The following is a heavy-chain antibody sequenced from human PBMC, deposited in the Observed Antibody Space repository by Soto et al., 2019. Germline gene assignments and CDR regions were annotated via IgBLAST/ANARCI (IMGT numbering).Heavy chain of an antibody. D-gene: IGHD3-16*01. CDR3: SADLPDWGAYAFDY. Sequence: EVQLVESGGGLVKPGGSLRLSCAASGFTFKGAWMNWVRQAPGKGLEWVGRVKSSVNGGAKDYAAPVKGRFTISRDDSKNRLYLQMNSLITEDTAFYYCSADLPDWGAYAFDYWGQGTLVTVSS. CDR1: GFTFKGAW. V-gene: IGHV3-15*07. J-gene: IGHJ4*02. CDR2: VKSSVNGGAK.